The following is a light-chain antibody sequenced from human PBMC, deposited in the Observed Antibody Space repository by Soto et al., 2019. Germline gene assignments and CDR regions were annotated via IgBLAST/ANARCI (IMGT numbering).Light chain of an antibody. CDR2: KAS. CDR1: QTISSW. V-gene: IGKV1-5*03. J-gene: IGKJ1*01. CDR3: QHYNSYSEA. Sequence: DIQMTQYPSTLSGSVGDRDTITCRASQTISSWLAWYQQKPGKAPKLLIYKASTLKSGVPSRFSGSGSGTEFTLTISSLQPDDFATYYCQHYNSYSEAFGQGTKVDIK.